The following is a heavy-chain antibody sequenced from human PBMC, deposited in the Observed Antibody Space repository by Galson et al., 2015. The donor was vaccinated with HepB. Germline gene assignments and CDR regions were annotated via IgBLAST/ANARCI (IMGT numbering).Heavy chain of an antibody. V-gene: IGHV3-33*01. CDR1: GFTFSSYG. CDR2: IWYDGSNK. Sequence: SLRLSCAASGFTFSSYGMHWVRQAPGKGLEWVAVIWYDGSNKYYADSVKGRFTISRDNSKNTLYLQMNSLRAEDTAVYYCARGGGNTPRYYYYYGMDVWGQGTTVTVSS. CDR3: ARGGGNTPRYYYYYGMDV. J-gene: IGHJ6*02. D-gene: IGHD4-23*01.